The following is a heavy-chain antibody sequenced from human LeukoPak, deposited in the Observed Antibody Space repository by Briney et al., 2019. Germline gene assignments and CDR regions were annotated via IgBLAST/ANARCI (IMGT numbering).Heavy chain of an antibody. CDR1: GFTFSDYY. D-gene: IGHD6-13*01. CDR2: ISSSSSYT. V-gene: IGHV3-11*06. Sequence: GGSLRLSCAASGFTFSDYYMSWIRQAPGKRLEWVSYISSSSSYTNYADSVKGRFTISRDNAKNSLYLQMNSLRAEDTAVYYCARERIAAAGTPFDYWGQGTLVTVSS. CDR3: ARERIAAAGTPFDY. J-gene: IGHJ4*02.